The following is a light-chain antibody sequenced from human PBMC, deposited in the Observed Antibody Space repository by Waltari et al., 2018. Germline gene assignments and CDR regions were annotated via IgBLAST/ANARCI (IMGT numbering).Light chain of an antibody. CDR1: SSDIGPYKF. Sequence: QSALTQPASVSGSPGQSTTISCRGSSSDIGPYKFVSWYQQHPGKAPKLVISEVSNRPSGVSDRFTGSKSGNTASLTISGLQTSDEALYYCSSYTGKTTLVTFGGGTKVTVL. V-gene: IGLV2-14*01. CDR2: EVS. CDR3: SSYTGKTTLVT. J-gene: IGLJ2*01.